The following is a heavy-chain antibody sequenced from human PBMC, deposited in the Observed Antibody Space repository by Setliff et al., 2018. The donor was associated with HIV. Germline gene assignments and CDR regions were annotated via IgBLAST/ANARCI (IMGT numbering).Heavy chain of an antibody. D-gene: IGHD6-19*01. CDR1: GYTFSTIA. Sequence: GASVKVSCKASGYTFSTIAIHWVRQAPGQRLEWMGYINAGDDNTRYSEKFQGRVTITRDTSANTAYMELSSLRSEDTAVYYCARGSCSGCYLSDYWGLGTLVTFSS. CDR2: INAGDDNT. CDR3: ARGSCSGCYLSDY. J-gene: IGHJ4*02. V-gene: IGHV1-3*01.